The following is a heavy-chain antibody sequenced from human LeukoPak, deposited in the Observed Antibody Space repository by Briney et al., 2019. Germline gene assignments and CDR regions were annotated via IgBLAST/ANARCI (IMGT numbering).Heavy chain of an antibody. Sequence: GGSLRLSCAASGSTVSSNYMSWVRQAPGKGLEWVSVIYTVGTTNYADSVKGRFTISRDNSKNMVYLQMNSLRAEDMAVYYCARVTIFGVGLDYWGHGILVTVSS. CDR2: IYTVGTT. J-gene: IGHJ4*01. CDR1: GSTVSSNY. V-gene: IGHV3-66*01. D-gene: IGHD3-3*01. CDR3: ARVTIFGVGLDY.